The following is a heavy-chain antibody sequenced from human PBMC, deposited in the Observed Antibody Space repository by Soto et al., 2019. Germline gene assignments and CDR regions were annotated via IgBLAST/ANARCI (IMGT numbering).Heavy chain of an antibody. CDR1: GYNFAKFW. D-gene: IGHD6-25*01. Sequence: GASLKISCKGSGYNFAKFWINWVRQMPGKGLEWMGRIDPSDSYTNYSPSFRGHVTISLDKSISTAYLQWNSLKASDTAMYYCAKQTGREAAEVGVWGQGTTVTVSS. CDR3: AKQTGREAAEVGV. CDR2: IDPSDSYT. V-gene: IGHV5-10-1*01. J-gene: IGHJ6*02.